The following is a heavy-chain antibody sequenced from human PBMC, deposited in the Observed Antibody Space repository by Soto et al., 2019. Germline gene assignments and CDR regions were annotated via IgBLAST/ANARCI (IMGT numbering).Heavy chain of an antibody. CDR3: AKDPGWYYYYGMDV. J-gene: IGHJ6*02. CDR2: ISYDGSNK. Sequence: GGSLRLSCAASGYTFSGYGMHWVRQAPGKGLEWVAVISYDGSNKYYADSVKGRFTISRDNSKNTLYLQMNSLRAEDTAVYYCAKDPGWYYYYGMDVWGQGTTVTVSS. CDR1: GYTFSGYG. V-gene: IGHV3-30*18.